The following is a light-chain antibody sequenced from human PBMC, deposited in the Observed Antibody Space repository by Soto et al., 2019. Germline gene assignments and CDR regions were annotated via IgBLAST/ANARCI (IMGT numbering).Light chain of an antibody. CDR3: QHHNSYSQT. Sequence: DIQMTQSPPTLSASVGDRVTITCRASQSIRHYLAWYQQMPGKAPKLLIYGASTLQSGVPSRFSGSGSGTEFTLLSSSLQPDDFGTYFCQHHNSYSQTFGQGTKVEI. J-gene: IGKJ1*01. CDR1: QSIRHY. CDR2: GAS. V-gene: IGKV1-5*01.